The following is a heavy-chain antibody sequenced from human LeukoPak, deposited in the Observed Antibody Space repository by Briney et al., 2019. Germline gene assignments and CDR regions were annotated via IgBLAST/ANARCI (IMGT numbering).Heavy chain of an antibody. V-gene: IGHV1-2*02. CDR1: RYTFTDNY. CDR3: ARDHCTSSGCYEYYYYGMDV. CDR2: INPNSGGT. D-gene: IGHD2-2*01. J-gene: IGHJ6*02. Sequence: ASVKVSCKASRYTFTDNYIQWVRQAPGQGLEWMGWINPNSGGTNSAQKFQGRVTMTRDTSVSTAYMELSRLRSDDTAVYYCARDHCTSSGCYEYYYYGMDVWGQGTTVTVSS.